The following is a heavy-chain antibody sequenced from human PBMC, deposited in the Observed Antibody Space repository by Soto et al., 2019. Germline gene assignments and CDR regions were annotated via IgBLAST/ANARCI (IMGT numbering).Heavy chain of an antibody. Sequence: SETLSLTCNVSGASICGFYWRWIRKSAGKGLEWLGRIYATGTTDYNPPLKSRVMMSVATSKKQFYLKLRSVTAAETAVYYSRGAAKRYNWFDPWGQRTLVTVSS. D-gene: IGHD1-1*01. CDR1: GASICGFY. CDR3: RGAAKRYNWFDP. V-gene: IGHV4-4*07. J-gene: IGHJ5*02. CDR2: IYATGTT.